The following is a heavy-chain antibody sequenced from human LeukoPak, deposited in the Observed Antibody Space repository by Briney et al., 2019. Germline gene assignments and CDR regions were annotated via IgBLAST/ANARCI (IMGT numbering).Heavy chain of an antibody. CDR2: IWYDGSNK. V-gene: IGHV3-33*01. D-gene: IGHD4-17*01. CDR1: GFTFSSYG. CDR3: ARDRGVGDYPLGAFDI. Sequence: GGPLRLSCAASGFTFSSYGMHWVRQAPGKGLEWVAVIWYDGSNKYYADSVKGRFTISRDNSKNTLYLQMNSLRAEDTAVYYCARDRGVGDYPLGAFDIWGQGTMVTVSS. J-gene: IGHJ3*02.